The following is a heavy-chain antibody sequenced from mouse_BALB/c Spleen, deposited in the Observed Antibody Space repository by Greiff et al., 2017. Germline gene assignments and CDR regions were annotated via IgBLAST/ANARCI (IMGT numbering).Heavy chain of an antibody. CDR2: ISCYNGAT. J-gene: IGHJ1*01. V-gene: IGHV1S34*01. CDR1: GYSFTGYY. Sequence: LVKTGASVKISCKASGYSFTGYYMHWVKQSHGKSLEWIGYISCYNGATSYNQKFKGKATFTVDTSSSTAYMQFNSLTSEDSAVYYCARGYGNYDWYFDVWGAGTTVTVSS. D-gene: IGHD2-1*01. CDR3: ARGYGNYDWYFDV.